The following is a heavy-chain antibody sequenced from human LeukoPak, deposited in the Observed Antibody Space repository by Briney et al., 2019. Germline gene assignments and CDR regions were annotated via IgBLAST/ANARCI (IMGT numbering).Heavy chain of an antibody. Sequence: ASVKVSCKASGYTFTGYYMHWMRQAPGQGLEWMGWINPNSGGTNYAQKFQGRVTVTRDTSISTAYMELSRLRSDDTALYYCAKDPVLGPYSSSWYGWFDPWGQGTLVTVSS. D-gene: IGHD6-13*01. J-gene: IGHJ5*02. CDR1: GYTFTGYY. CDR2: INPNSGGT. CDR3: AKDPVLGPYSSSWYGWFDP. V-gene: IGHV1-2*02.